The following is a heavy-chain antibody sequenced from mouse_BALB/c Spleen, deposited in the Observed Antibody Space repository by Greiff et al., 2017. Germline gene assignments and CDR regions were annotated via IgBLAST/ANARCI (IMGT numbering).Heavy chain of an antibody. CDR3: ARRGSSYWYFDV. CDR1: GFTFSSYA. Sequence: EVKVEESGGGLVKPGGSLKLSCAASGFTFSSYAMSWVRQSPEKRLEWVAEISSGGSYTYYPDTVTGRFTISRDNAKNTLYLEMSSLRSEDTAMYYCARRGSSYWYFDVWGAGTTVTVSS. CDR2: ISSGGSYT. V-gene: IGHV5-9-4*01. D-gene: IGHD1-1*01. J-gene: IGHJ1*01.